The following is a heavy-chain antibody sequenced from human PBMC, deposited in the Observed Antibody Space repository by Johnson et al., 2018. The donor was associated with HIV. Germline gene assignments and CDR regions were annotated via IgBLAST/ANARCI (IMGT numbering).Heavy chain of an antibody. D-gene: IGHD1/OR15-1a*01. V-gene: IGHV3-7*01. CDR1: GFTFSSYW. Sequence: QLVESGGGLVQPGGSLRLSCAASGFTFSSYWMSWVRQAPGKGLEWVANIKQDGSEKYYVDSVKGRFTISRDNAKNSLFLQMNSLRAEDTAVYYCAREGYNWNNGDAFDIWGQGTMVTVSS. CDR3: AREGYNWNNGDAFDI. J-gene: IGHJ3*02. CDR2: IKQDGSEK.